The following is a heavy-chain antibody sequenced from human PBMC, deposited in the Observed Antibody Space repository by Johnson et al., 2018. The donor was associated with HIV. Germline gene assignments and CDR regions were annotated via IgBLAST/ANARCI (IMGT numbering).Heavy chain of an antibody. CDR1: GFTFDDYG. V-gene: IGHV3-23*04. Sequence: VQLVESGGGVVRPGGSLRLSCAASGFTFDDYGMTWVRQAPGKGLEWVSAISGSGGSTYYADSVKGQFTISRDNSKNTLYLQMNSLRAEDTAIYYCAKGRYSSSWYLAGAFDIWGQGTMVTVSS. J-gene: IGHJ3*02. CDR2: ISGSGGST. CDR3: AKGRYSSSWYLAGAFDI. D-gene: IGHD6-13*01.